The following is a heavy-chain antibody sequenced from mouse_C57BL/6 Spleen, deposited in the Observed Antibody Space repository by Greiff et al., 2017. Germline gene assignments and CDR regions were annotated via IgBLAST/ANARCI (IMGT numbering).Heavy chain of an antibody. CDR3: ARARGTTVVAFDY. J-gene: IGHJ2*01. CDR2: ISYDGSN. CDR1: GYSITSGYY. Sequence: DVQLQESGPGLVKPSQSLSLTCSVSGYSITSGYYWNWIRQFPGNILEWMGNISYDGSNNYNPTLKNRISITRDTSKNQIFLKLNSVTTEDSATYYCARARGTTVVAFDYWGQGTTLTVSS. D-gene: IGHD1-1*01. V-gene: IGHV3-6*01.